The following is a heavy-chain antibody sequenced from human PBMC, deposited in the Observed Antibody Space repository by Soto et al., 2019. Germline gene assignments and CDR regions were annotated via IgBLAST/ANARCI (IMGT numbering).Heavy chain of an antibody. CDR1: GYTFTSYG. V-gene: IGHV1-18*01. Sequence: ASVKVSCKASGYTFTSYGISWVRQAPGQGLEWMGWISAYNGNTNYAQKLQGRVTMTTDTSTSTAYMELRSLRSDDTAVYYCARVHLDFVVVVAARVVFDIWGKGKMVTVS. CDR3: ARVHLDFVVVVAARVVFDI. J-gene: IGHJ3*02. CDR2: ISAYNGNT. D-gene: IGHD2-15*01.